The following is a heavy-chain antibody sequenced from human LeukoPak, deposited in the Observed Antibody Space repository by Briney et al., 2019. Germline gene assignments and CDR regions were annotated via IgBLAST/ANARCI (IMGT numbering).Heavy chain of an antibody. D-gene: IGHD2-2*01. CDR2: IKQDGSEK. CDR3: ARGLDCRSTSCYLDN. V-gene: IGHV3-7*01. CDR1: GFTFTKYW. Sequence: PGGSLRLSCAASGFTFTKYWTTWHRQAPGKGREGVANIKQDGSEKFYVDSVKGRFTISRDNAKNSLDLQINSLGAEDTAVYYCARGLDCRSTSCYLDNWGQGTLVTVSS. J-gene: IGHJ4*02.